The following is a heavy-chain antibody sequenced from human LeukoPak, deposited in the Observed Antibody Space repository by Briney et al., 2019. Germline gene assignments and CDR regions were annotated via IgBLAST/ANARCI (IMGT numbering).Heavy chain of an antibody. J-gene: IGHJ4*02. V-gene: IGHV3-30*18. D-gene: IGHD3-16*01. CDR3: AKDLLMEMWIDY. CDR2: ISYDGSNK. CDR1: GLTFSSYG. Sequence: GGSLRLSCAASGLTFSSYGMHWVRQAPGKGLEWVAVISYDGSNKYYADSVKGRFTISRDNSKNTLYLQMNSLRAEDTAVYYCAKDLLMEMWIDYWGQGTLVTVSS.